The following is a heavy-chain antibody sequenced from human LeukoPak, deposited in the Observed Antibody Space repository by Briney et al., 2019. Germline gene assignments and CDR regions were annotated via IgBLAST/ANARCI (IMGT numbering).Heavy chain of an antibody. Sequence: SATLSLTCAVSGSSISSGYYWGWIRQPPGKGLEWIGSIYHSGSTYYNPSLKSRVTISVDTSKNQFSLKLSSVTAADTAVYYCARLSYGSSSGDYWGQGTLVTASS. CDR2: IYHSGST. D-gene: IGHD6-6*01. V-gene: IGHV4-38-2*01. CDR3: ARLSYGSSSGDY. J-gene: IGHJ4*02. CDR1: GSSISSGYY.